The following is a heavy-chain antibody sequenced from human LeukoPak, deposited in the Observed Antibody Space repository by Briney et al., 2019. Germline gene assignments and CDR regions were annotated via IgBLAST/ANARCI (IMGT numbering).Heavy chain of an antibody. Sequence: GGSLRLSCAASGFTFSSYSMNWVRQAPGKGLEWVSSISSSSSYIYYADSVKGRFTISRDNAKNSLYLQMNSLRAEDTAVYYCASSGYNYGYAPISYWGQGTLVTVSS. CDR1: GFTFSSYS. D-gene: IGHD5-18*01. J-gene: IGHJ4*02. V-gene: IGHV3-21*01. CDR3: ASSGYNYGYAPISY. CDR2: ISSSSSYI.